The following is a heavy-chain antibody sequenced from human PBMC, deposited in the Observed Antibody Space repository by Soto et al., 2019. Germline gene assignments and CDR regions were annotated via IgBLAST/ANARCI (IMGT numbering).Heavy chain of an antibody. CDR1: GGSFSGYY. J-gene: IGHJ4*02. Sequence: QVQLQQWGAGLLKPSETLSLTCAVYGGSFSGYYWSWIRQPPGKGLAWIGEINHSGSTNYNPSLKIRVPISVDTSKNQCSLKPSSVTAADTAVYYCARGLYGDTAMVPAYYWDYWGQGTLVTVSS. CDR2: INHSGST. V-gene: IGHV4-34*01. CDR3: ARGLYGDTAMVPAYYWDY. D-gene: IGHD5-18*01.